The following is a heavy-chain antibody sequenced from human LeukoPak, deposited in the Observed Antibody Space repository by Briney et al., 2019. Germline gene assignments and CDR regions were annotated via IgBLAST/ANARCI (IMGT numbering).Heavy chain of an antibody. D-gene: IGHD6-19*01. CDR1: GFTFSSSA. CDR3: AKELSIPVTGTLGFDY. CDR2: ISGSGGST. J-gene: IGHJ4*02. V-gene: IGHV3-23*01. Sequence: PGGSLRLSCAASGFTFSSSAMSWVRQASGKGLEWVSAISGSGGSTYYADSVKGRFTISRDNSKNTLYLQMNSLRAEDTAVYYCAKELSIPVTGTLGFDYWGQGTLVTVSS.